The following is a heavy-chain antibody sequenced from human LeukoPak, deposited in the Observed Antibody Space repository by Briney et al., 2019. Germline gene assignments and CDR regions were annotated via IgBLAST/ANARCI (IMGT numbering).Heavy chain of an antibody. D-gene: IGHD3-22*01. J-gene: IGHJ2*01. CDR2: ISSGSSGTI. CDR1: GFIFSSYS. Sequence: PGGSLRLSCAASGFIFSSYSVNWVRQAPGKGLEWLSYISSGSSGTIYYADSVKGRFTVSRDNGKNSLYLQMNSLRDEDTAVYYCARISGYTYWYFDLWGRGTLVTVSS. V-gene: IGHV3-48*02. CDR3: ARISGYTYWYFDL.